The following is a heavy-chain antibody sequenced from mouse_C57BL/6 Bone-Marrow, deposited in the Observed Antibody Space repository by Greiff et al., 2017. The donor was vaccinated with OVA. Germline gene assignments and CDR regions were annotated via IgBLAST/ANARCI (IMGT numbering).Heavy chain of an antibody. V-gene: IGHV1-69*01. Sequence: QVHVKQPGAELVMPGASVKLSCKASGYTFTSYWMHWVKQRPGQGLEWIGEIDPSDSYTNYNQKFKGKSTLTVDKSSSTAYMQLSSLTSEDSAVYYCARDYYGSSSHWYFDVWGTGTTVTVSS. CDR2: IDPSDSYT. J-gene: IGHJ1*03. D-gene: IGHD1-1*01. CDR3: ARDYYGSSSHWYFDV. CDR1: GYTFTSYW.